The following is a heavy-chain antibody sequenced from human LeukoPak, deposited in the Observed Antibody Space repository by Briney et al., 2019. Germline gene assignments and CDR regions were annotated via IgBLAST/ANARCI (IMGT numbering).Heavy chain of an antibody. CDR2: VDIRGRT. V-gene: IGHV4-4*07. Sequence: SETLSLTCNVSGASVTSYYWSWIRQPDGKRLEWLGRVDIRGRTNYNPSLKSRVSISLDTSQNHFSLKLTSVTAADTAVYFCAGASGLTETTFDFGVWGQGALVTVSS. CDR3: AGASGLTETTFDFGV. CDR1: GASVTSYY. J-gene: IGHJ4*02. D-gene: IGHD4-17*01.